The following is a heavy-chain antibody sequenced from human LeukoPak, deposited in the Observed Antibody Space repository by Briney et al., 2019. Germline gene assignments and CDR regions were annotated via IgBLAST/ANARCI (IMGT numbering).Heavy chain of an antibody. V-gene: IGHV3-23*01. CDR2: ISGTGGST. Sequence: GGSLRLSCAASGFTFSSYAMSWVRQAPGKGLEWVSGISGTGGSTYYADSVKGRFTISRDNSKNTLYLQMNSLRAEDTAEYYCAKDGYYYDSSGYYDGGSFDYWGQGTLVTVSS. CDR1: GFTFSSYA. J-gene: IGHJ4*02. CDR3: AKDGYYYDSSGYYDGGSFDY. D-gene: IGHD3-22*01.